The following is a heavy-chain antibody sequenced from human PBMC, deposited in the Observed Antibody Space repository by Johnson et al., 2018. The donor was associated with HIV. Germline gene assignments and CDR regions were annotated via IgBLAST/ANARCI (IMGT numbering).Heavy chain of an antibody. Sequence: MQLVESGGGLVKPGGSLRLSCAASGFTFSSYWMSWVRQAPGKGLEWVANIKQDGSEKYYVDSVKGRFTISRDNAKNSLYLQMNSLRAEDTAVYYCARDSGSYQVAFDIWGQGTMVTVSS. V-gene: IGHV3-7*04. J-gene: IGHJ3*02. CDR2: IKQDGSEK. CDR3: ARDSGSYQVAFDI. D-gene: IGHD1-26*01. CDR1: GFTFSSYW.